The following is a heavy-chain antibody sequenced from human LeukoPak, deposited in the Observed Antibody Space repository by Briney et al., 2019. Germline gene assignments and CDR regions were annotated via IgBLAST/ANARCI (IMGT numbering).Heavy chain of an antibody. J-gene: IGHJ5*02. CDR3: AREGGPHYYDSRGKNWFDP. Sequence: SETLSLTCTVSGGSISSYYWSWIRQPPGKGLEWIGYIYYSGSTNYNPSLKSRVTISVDTSKNQFPLKLSSVTAADTAVYYCAREGGPHYYDSRGKNWFDPWGQGTLVTVSS. D-gene: IGHD3-22*01. CDR1: GGSISSYY. CDR2: IYYSGST. V-gene: IGHV4-59*01.